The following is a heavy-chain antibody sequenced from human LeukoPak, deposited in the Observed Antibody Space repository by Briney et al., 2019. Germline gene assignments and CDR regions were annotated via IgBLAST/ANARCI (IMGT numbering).Heavy chain of an antibody. V-gene: IGHV3-23*01. Sequence: GGSLRLSCAASGFTFSNYAMNWVRQAPGKGLEWVSAISGNGGSTYYADSVKGRFTISRDNAKNSLYLQMNSLRAEDTAVYYCASSSPNYYYDSSGYYPQTFDYWGQGTLVTVSS. D-gene: IGHD3-22*01. J-gene: IGHJ4*02. CDR1: GFTFSNYA. CDR3: ASSSPNYYYDSSGYYPQTFDY. CDR2: ISGNGGST.